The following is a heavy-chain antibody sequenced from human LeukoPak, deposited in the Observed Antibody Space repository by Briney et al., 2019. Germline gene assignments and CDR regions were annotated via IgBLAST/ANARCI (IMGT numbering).Heavy chain of an antibody. V-gene: IGHV3-48*02. J-gene: IGHJ4*02. CDR3: ARVCSGGSCY. CDR1: GFTFSSYS. Sequence: GGSLRLSCAASGFTFSSYSMNWVRQAPGKGLEWVSYISSSSSTIYYAASVKGRFTISGDNAKNSLYLQMNSLRDEDTAVYYCARVCSGGSCYWGQGTLVTVSS. D-gene: IGHD2-15*01. CDR2: ISSSSSTI.